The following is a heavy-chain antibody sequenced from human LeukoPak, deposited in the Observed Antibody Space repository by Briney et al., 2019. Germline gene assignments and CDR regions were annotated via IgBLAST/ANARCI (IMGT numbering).Heavy chain of an antibody. V-gene: IGHV3-23*01. CDR1: GFTFSSSA. J-gene: IGHJ4*02. CDR2: ISASGGST. CDR3: AKGSGAVAATLFDY. D-gene: IGHD6-19*01. Sequence: GGSLGLSCAASGFTFSSSAMSWVRQVPGKGLEWVSGISASGGSTYYADSVKGRFTISRDNSKNTLYLQMNSLRAEDTAVYYCAKGSGAVAATLFDYWGQGTLVTVSS.